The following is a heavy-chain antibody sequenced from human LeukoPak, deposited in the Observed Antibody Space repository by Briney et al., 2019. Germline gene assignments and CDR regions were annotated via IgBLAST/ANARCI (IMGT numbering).Heavy chain of an antibody. J-gene: IGHJ5*02. CDR3: AKGDSGYYYDSSGYLNWFDP. D-gene: IGHD3-22*01. CDR1: GFTFSSYA. Sequence: PGGSLRLSCVASGFTFSSYAMSWVRQAPGKGLEWVSAIGGSGGSTYYVDSVKGRFTISRDNSKNTLSLQMNSLRAEDTAVYYCAKGDSGYYYDSSGYLNWFDPWGQGTLVTVSS. V-gene: IGHV3-23*01. CDR2: IGGSGGST.